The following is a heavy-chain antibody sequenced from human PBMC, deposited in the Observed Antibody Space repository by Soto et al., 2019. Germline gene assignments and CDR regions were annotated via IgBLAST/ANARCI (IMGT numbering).Heavy chain of an antibody. CDR1: GHNFINSW. CDR3: ATPYAACSGGSCYVSNRYYYGXDV. D-gene: IGHD2-15*01. J-gene: IGHJ6*02. Sequence: PGESLKISCKVSGHNFINSWISWVRQMPGKGLEWMGRIDPSDSYTNYSPSFQGHVTFSADKSISTAYLQWSSLKASDTAMYYCATPYAACSGGSCYVSNRYYYGXDVWGQGTTVTVPS. CDR2: IDPSDSYT. V-gene: IGHV5-10-1*01.